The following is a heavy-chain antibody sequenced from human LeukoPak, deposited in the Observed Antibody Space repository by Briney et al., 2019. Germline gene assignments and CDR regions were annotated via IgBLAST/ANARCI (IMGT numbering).Heavy chain of an antibody. Sequence: GGSLRLSCAASGFAFSRYWMHWVRQAPRKGLVWVSHINSDGSSTNYADSVRRRFTIYRDYANNTLYLQMNSVRGEDTAVYYCARVRTSGHPDYWGQGTLVTVSS. CDR2: INSDGSST. V-gene: IGHV3-74*01. D-gene: IGHD5-12*01. CDR1: GFAFSRYW. CDR3: ARVRTSGHPDY. J-gene: IGHJ4*02.